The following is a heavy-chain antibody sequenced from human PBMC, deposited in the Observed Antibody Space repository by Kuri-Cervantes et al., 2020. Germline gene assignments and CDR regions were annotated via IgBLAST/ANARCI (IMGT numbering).Heavy chain of an antibody. CDR3: AKXRLTAAGWSXCAYGMDV. D-gene: IGHD6-13*01. J-gene: IGHJ6*02. CDR1: GXXXRNXA. V-gene: IGHV3-23*01. Sequence: GGSLRXXCAXSGXXXRNXAMXWVRXAPGKGXEWVXAIXXXGDXXYYAXSVQGXXSISRDNSKNTVXXQMNSLRAEDTAVYFCAKXRLTAAGWSXCAYGMDVWGQGTTVTVSS. CDR2: IXXXGDXX.